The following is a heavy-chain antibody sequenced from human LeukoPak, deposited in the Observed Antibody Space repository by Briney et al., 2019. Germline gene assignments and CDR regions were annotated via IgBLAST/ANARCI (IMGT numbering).Heavy chain of an antibody. CDR1: GGSISSYY. V-gene: IGHV4-59*08. Sequence: SETLSLTCTVSGGSISSYYWSWIRQPPGKGLEWIGYIYYSGSTNYNPSLKSRVTISVDTSKNQFSLKLSSVTAADTAVYYCARNSGGIIDYWGQGTLVNVSS. J-gene: IGHJ4*02. CDR3: ARNSGGIIDY. CDR2: IYYSGST. D-gene: IGHD5-12*01.